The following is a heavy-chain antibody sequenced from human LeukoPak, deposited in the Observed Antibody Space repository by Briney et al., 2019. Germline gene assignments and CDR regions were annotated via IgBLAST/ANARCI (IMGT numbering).Heavy chain of an antibody. J-gene: IGHJ4*02. Sequence: GGSLRLSCAASGFTFSSYSMNWVRQAPGKGLEWVSSISSSSSYIYYADSVKGRFTISRDNAKNSLYLQMNSLRAEDTAVYYCARVFSLGIYGSGSYLDYWGQGTLVTVSS. CDR2: ISSSSSYI. V-gene: IGHV3-21*01. CDR3: ARVFSLGIYGSGSYLDY. CDR1: GFTFSSYS. D-gene: IGHD3-10*01.